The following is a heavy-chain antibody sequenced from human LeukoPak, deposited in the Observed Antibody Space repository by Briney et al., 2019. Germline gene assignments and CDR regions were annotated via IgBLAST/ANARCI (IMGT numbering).Heavy chain of an antibody. D-gene: IGHD5-12*01. Sequence: ASVNVSCTASGYTFTSYYMHWVRQAPGQGLEWMGIINPSGGSTSYAQKFQGRVTMTRDTSTSTVYMELSSLRSEDTAVYYCAREVVATITLYYYYGMDVWGQGTTVTVSS. CDR3: AREVVATITLYYYYGMDV. V-gene: IGHV1-46*01. CDR1: GYTFTSYY. J-gene: IGHJ6*02. CDR2: INPSGGST.